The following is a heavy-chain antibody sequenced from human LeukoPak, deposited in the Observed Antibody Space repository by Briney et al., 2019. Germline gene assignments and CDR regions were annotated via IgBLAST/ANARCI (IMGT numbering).Heavy chain of an antibody. CDR1: GFTFSSYA. CDR3: ASDYSHYYYYYGMDV. V-gene: IGHV3-23*01. Sequence: PGGSLRLSCAASGFTFSSYAMSWVRQAPGKGLEWVSAISGSGGSTYYADSVKGRFTISRHNSKNTLYLQMNSLRAEDTAVYYCASDYSHYYYYYGMDVWGQGTTVTVSS. D-gene: IGHD4-11*01. CDR2: ISGSGGST. J-gene: IGHJ6*02.